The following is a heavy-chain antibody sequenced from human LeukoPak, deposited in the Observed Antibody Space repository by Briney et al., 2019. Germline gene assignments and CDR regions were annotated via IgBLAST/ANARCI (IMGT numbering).Heavy chain of an antibody. CDR1: GGSISSSSYY. V-gene: IGHV4-39*07. CDR3: ARGERYYDNPLDY. CDR2: IYYSGST. Sequence: SETLSLTCTVSGGSISSSSYYWGWIRQPPGKGLEWIGSIYYSGSTYYNPSLKSRVTISVDTSKNQFSLKLSSVTAADTAVYYCARGERYYDNPLDYWGQGTLVTVSS. D-gene: IGHD3-22*01. J-gene: IGHJ4*02.